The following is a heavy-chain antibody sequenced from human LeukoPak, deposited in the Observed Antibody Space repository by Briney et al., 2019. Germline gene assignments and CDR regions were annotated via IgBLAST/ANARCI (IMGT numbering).Heavy chain of an antibody. CDR3: ARPLTVRGVMLTFGAFDI. D-gene: IGHD3-10*01. V-gene: IGHV3-64*01. CDR2: IGSNGGTT. Sequence: GGSLRLSCAASGFTFSSYAMHWVRQAPGKGLEYVSAIGSNGGTTYYANSVKGRFTISRDNSKNTLYLKMGSLRAEDMAVYYCARPLTVRGVMLTFGAFDIWGQGTMVTVSS. J-gene: IGHJ3*02. CDR1: GFTFSSYA.